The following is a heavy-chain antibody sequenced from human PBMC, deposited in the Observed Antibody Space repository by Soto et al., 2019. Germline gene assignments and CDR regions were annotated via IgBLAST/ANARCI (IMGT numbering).Heavy chain of an antibody. CDR2: IYYSGST. Sequence: SETLSLTCTVSGGSISSYYWSRIRQPPGKGLKWIGYIYYSGSTNYNPSLKSRVTISVDTSKNQFSLKLSSVTAADTAVYYCATGYRYEFDYWGQGTLVTVSS. CDR3: ATGYRYEFDY. J-gene: IGHJ4*02. CDR1: GGSISSYY. V-gene: IGHV4-59*01. D-gene: IGHD3-16*02.